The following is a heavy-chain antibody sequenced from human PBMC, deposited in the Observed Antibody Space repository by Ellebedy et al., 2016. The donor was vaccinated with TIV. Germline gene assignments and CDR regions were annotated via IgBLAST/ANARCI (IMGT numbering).Heavy chain of an antibody. CDR1: GFTFSSYA. J-gene: IGHJ4*02. CDR3: AKDTNGANSPVDY. D-gene: IGHD1-1*01. CDR2: ISGSGGST. V-gene: IGHV3-23*01. Sequence: GGSLRLXXAASGFTFSSYAMSWVRQDPDKGLDWVSAISGSGGSTYYADSVKGRFTISRDNSKNTLYLQMNSLRAEDTAVYYCAKDTNGANSPVDYWGQGTLVTVSS.